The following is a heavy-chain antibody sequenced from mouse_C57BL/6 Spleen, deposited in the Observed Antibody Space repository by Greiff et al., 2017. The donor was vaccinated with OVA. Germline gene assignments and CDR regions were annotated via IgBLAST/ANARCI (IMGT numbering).Heavy chain of an antibody. J-gene: IGHJ4*01. D-gene: IGHD2-4*01. Sequence: QVQLKQSGPELVKPGASVKISCKASGYAFSSSWMNWVKQRPGKGLEWIGRIYPGDGDTNYNGKFKGKATLTADKSSSTAYMQLSSLTSEDSAVYFCARSCYDYDGPYAMDYWGQGTSVTVSS. CDR3: ARSCYDYDGPYAMDY. V-gene: IGHV1-82*01. CDR2: IYPGDGDT. CDR1: GYAFSSSW.